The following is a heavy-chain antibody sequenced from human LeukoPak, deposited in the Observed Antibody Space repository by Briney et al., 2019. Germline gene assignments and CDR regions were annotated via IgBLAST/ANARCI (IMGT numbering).Heavy chain of an antibody. J-gene: IGHJ3*02. D-gene: IGHD4-11*01. Sequence: PSETLSLTCTVSGGSISSSSYYWGWIRQPPGKGLEWIGSIYYSGSTYYNPSLKSRVTISVDTSKNQFSLKLSSVTAADTAVYYCARHGAGEGLQAEAFDIWGQGTMVTVSS. CDR1: GGSISSSSYY. V-gene: IGHV4-39*01. CDR3: ARHGAGEGLQAEAFDI. CDR2: IYYSGST.